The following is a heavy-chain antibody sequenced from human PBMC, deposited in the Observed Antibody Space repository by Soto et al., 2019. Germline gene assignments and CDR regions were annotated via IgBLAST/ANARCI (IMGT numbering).Heavy chain of an antibody. D-gene: IGHD3-10*01. CDR3: ARPYYYGSGSYYSSGRGKINNWFDP. CDR1: GFTFSDYY. J-gene: IGHJ5*02. V-gene: IGHV3-11*01. CDR2: ISSSGSTI. Sequence: QVQLVESGGGLVKPGGSLRLSCAASGFTFSDYYMSWIRQAPGKGLEWVSYISSSGSTIYYADSVKGRFTISRDNAKNSLYLQMNSLRAEDTAVYYCARPYYYGSGSYYSSGRGKINNWFDPWGQGTLVTVSS.